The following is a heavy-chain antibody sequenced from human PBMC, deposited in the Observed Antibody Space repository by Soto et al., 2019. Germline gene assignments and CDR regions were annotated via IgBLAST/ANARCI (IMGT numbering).Heavy chain of an antibody. J-gene: IGHJ4*02. CDR2: ISYDGSNK. V-gene: IGHV3-30-3*01. Sequence: GGSLRLSCAASGFTFSSYAMHWVRQAPGKGLEWVAVISYDGSNKYYADSVKGRFTISRDNSKNTLYLQMNSLRAEDTAVYYCAYYYDSSGYYYFDYWGQGTLSPSPQ. D-gene: IGHD3-22*01. CDR1: GFTFSSYA. CDR3: AYYYDSSGYYYFDY.